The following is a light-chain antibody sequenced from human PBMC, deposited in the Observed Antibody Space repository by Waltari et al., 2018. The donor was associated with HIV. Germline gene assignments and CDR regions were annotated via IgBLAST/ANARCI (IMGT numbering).Light chain of an antibody. CDR3: QQYNKWPPT. Sequence: EIVMTQSPATLSVSPGERASLSCRASQSFSSNLAWYQQKPGQAPRLLIYGASTRATGIPARCSGSGSGTEFTLTISSLQSEDFAVYYCQQYNKWPPTFGQGTKVEIK. CDR2: GAS. CDR1: QSFSSN. J-gene: IGKJ1*01. V-gene: IGKV3-15*01.